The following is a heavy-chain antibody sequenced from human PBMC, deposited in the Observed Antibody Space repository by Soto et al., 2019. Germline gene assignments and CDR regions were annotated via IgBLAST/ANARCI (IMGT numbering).Heavy chain of an antibody. CDR3: PTDSGDYCFDY. Sequence: PSETLSLTCIVSGGSISSSSYYWGWIRQPPGKGLEWIGNIYYGGSTYYNPSLKSRVTISVYTSKKHLSLKLTSVTAADTAVYYCPTDSGDYCFDYWGQGTLVTVCS. J-gene: IGHJ4*02. CDR1: GGSISSSSYY. D-gene: IGHD3-22*01. V-gene: IGHV4-39*02. CDR2: IYYGGST.